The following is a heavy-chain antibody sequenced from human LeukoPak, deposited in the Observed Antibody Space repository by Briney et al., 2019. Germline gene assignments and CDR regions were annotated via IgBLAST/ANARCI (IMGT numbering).Heavy chain of an antibody. V-gene: IGHV6-1*01. J-gene: IGHJ4*02. CDR1: GDSVSSNSAT. CDR3: ARVGRGDSYFDY. CDR2: TYYRSKWYN. D-gene: IGHD2-21*02. Sequence: SQTLSLTCAISGDSVSSNSATWHWIRQSPSRGLEWLARTYYRSKWYNDYAVFVKSRITINPDTSKNQFSLQVDSVTPEDTAVYYCARVGRGDSYFDYWGQGTQVTVSS.